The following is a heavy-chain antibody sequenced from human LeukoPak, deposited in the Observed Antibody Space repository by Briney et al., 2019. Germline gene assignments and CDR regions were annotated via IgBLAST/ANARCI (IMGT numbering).Heavy chain of an antibody. D-gene: IGHD3-3*01. Sequence: SETLSLTCTVSGGSISSSSYYWGWIRQPPGKGLEWIGSIYSSGSAYYNPSLKSRVTISVDTSKNQFSLRLSSVTAADTAVYYCQSRYLEWLLEYWGQGTLVTVSS. J-gene: IGHJ4*01. CDR2: IYSSGSA. CDR3: QSRYLEWLLEY. V-gene: IGHV4-39*01. CDR1: GGSISSSSYY.